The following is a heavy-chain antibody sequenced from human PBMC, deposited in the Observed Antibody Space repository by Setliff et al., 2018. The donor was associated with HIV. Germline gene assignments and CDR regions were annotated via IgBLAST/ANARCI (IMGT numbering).Heavy chain of an antibody. D-gene: IGHD1-1*01. CDR1: GGSITSSNW. V-gene: IGHV4-4*02. J-gene: IGHJ3*01. CDR2: IYHTGTT. CDR3: AVRDWNDGGGAFDV. Sequence: PSETLSLTCTVSGGSITSSNWWSWVRQPPGKGLEWIGGIYHTGTTNHNPSLKSRVTVSIDKSKNQFALNVRSATAADTAVYYCAVRDWNDGGGAFDVWGQGKLVTVSS.